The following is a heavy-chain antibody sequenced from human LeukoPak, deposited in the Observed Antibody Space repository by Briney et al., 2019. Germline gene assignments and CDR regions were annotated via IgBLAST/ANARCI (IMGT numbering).Heavy chain of an antibody. J-gene: IGHJ4*02. Sequence: GGSLRLSCAVSGFTFSDYYMSWIRQAPGKGLEWVSYISSSGSTIYYADSVKGRFTISRDNAKNSLYLQMNSLRAEDTAVYYCASSKSGYSVQIDYWGQGTLVTVSS. V-gene: IGHV3-11*04. CDR2: ISSSGSTI. CDR3: ASSKSGYSVQIDY. CDR1: GFTFSDYY. D-gene: IGHD5-18*01.